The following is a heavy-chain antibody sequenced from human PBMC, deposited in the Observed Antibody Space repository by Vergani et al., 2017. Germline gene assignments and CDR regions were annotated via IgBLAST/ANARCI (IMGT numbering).Heavy chain of an antibody. CDR1: GGSISSNNC. V-gene: IGHV4-4*02. D-gene: IGHD2-2*02. J-gene: IGHJ4*02. CDR2: IWHTEDT. CDR3: ATIGYRRWGYYFDY. Sequence: QVQLQESGPGVVKPSQTLSLTCAVSGGSISSNNCWTWVRQPPGKGLEWIGEIWHTEDTKYSPSLKSRVTVSVDESRNLFSLRLNAVTAADTAVYYCATIGYRRWGYYFDYWGQGILVTVSS.